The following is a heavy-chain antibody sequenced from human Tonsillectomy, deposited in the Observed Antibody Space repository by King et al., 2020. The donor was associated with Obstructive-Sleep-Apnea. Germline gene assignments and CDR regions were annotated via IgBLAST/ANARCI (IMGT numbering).Heavy chain of an antibody. D-gene: IGHD6-19*01. Sequence: QVQLQESGPGLEKPSETLSLTCTVSGGSISSHYWSWIRQPPGKGLEWIGYIYYSGSTNYNPSLKSRVTISVDRSKNQFSLKLSSVTAADTAVYYCARVPYSSGWYYWFDPWGQGTLVTVSS. CDR1: GGSISSHY. J-gene: IGHJ5*02. CDR2: IYYSGST. CDR3: ARVPYSSGWYYWFDP. V-gene: IGHV4-59*11.